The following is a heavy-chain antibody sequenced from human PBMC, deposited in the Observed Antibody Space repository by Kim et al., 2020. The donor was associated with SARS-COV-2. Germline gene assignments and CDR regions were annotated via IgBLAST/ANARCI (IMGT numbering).Heavy chain of an antibody. CDR1: GYSYTSHW. CDR2: IYPGDSDT. V-gene: IGHV5-51*01. J-gene: IGHJ4*02. Sequence: GESLKISCKGSGYSYTSHWIGWVRQLPGKGLEWMGIIYPGDSDTRYSPSFQGQVTISVDKSITTAYLHWSSLEASDTAMFYCARRSVAGNGAFDYWGQGTLVTVSS. CDR3: ARRSVAGNGAFDY. D-gene: IGHD6-19*01.